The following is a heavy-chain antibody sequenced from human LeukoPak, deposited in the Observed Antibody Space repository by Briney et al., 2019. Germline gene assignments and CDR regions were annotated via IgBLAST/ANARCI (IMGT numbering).Heavy chain of an antibody. CDR3: TTIVGDRRGAFDI. CDR1: GFTFSSYA. CDR2: ISGSGGRT. J-gene: IGHJ3*02. V-gene: IGHV3-23*01. D-gene: IGHD1-26*01. Sequence: GGSLRLSCVASGFTFSSYAMVWVRQAPGKGLEWVSAISGSGGRTYYADSVKGRFTISRDNSKNTLYLQMNSLKTEDTAVYYCTTIVGDRRGAFDIWGQGTMVTVSS.